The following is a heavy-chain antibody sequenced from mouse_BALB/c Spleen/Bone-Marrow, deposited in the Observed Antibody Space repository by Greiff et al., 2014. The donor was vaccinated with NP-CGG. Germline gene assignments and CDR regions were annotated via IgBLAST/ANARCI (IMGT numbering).Heavy chain of an antibody. CDR3: AREGDYYGSSAY. CDR1: GYSFTSYW. V-gene: IGHV1-74*04. CDR2: IDPSDSET. J-gene: IGHJ3*01. D-gene: IGHD1-1*01. Sequence: VHLVESGPQLVRPGASVKISCKASGYSFTSYWMHWVKQRPGQGLEWIGMIDPSDSETRLNQKFKDKATLTVDKSSSTAYMRLSSPTSEDSAVYYCAREGDYYGSSAYWGQGTLVTVSA.